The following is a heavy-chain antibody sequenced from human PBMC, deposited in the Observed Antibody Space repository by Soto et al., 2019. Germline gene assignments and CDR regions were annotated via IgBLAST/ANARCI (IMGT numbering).Heavy chain of an antibody. J-gene: IGHJ5*02. CDR1: GYTFSNYG. V-gene: IGHV1-18*04. D-gene: IGHD3-10*01. Sequence: QVQLVQSGAEVKKPGASVKVSCKASGYTFSNYGLSWVRQAPGQGLEWMGWINPYSGNTKYIQKLQGRVTLTTDTSTSTAYMELRSLRSDDTAVYYCARVNQSQYRRGDNWFDPWGKGTLVTVSS. CDR3: ARVNQSQYRRGDNWFDP. CDR2: INPYSGNT.